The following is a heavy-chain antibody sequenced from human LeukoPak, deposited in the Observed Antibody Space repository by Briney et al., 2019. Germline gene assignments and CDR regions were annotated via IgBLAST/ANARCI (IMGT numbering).Heavy chain of an antibody. D-gene: IGHD6-13*01. J-gene: IGHJ4*02. V-gene: IGHV3-21*01. CDR1: GFTFSSYE. CDR2: IDTTSTYI. Sequence: GGSLRLSCAASGFTFSSYEMNWVRQAPGKGLEWVASIDTTSTYIFYADSVRGRFTISRDHARSSLSLQMHSLTADDTAVYYCARSRRDSAWYIDDYWGQGTLVTVSS. CDR3: ARSRRDSAWYIDDY.